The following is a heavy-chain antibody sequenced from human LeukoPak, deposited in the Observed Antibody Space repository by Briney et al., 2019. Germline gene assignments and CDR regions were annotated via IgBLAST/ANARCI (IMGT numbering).Heavy chain of an antibody. D-gene: IGHD3-10*01. CDR3: SRSDYYYGTGSYLFDYYYYYGMDV. CDR1: GGSISSSSYY. J-gene: IGHJ6*02. Sequence: SETLSLTCTVSGGSISSSSYYWGWLRQPPGKGLEWLGSIYYSGSTYYNPSLKSRVTISVDTSKNQFSLKMSPVTAADTAVYYCSRSDYYYGTGSYLFDYYYYYGMDVWGQGTTVTVSS. CDR2: IYYSGST. V-gene: IGHV4-39*01.